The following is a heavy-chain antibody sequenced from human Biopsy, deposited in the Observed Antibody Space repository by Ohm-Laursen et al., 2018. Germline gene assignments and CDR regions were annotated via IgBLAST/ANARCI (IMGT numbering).Heavy chain of an antibody. CDR2: INPSGGST. Sequence: ASVKVSCKAFGYTFITYYVNWVRQAPGQGLEWMGKINPSGGSTSYAQKFQGRATMTRDTSTTTVYMELSSLRSEDMAVYYCARDRIGGRGDPPDHWGQGTLVTVSS. CDR1: GYTFITYY. CDR3: ARDRIGGRGDPPDH. D-gene: IGHD3-10*01. V-gene: IGHV1-46*01. J-gene: IGHJ4*02.